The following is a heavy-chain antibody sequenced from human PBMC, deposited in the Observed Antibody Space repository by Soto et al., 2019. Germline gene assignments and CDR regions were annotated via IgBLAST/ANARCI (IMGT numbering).Heavy chain of an antibody. CDR2: ISGSGGST. J-gene: IGHJ6*03. D-gene: IGHD3-10*01. CDR1: GFTFSSYA. V-gene: IGHV3-23*01. Sequence: GGSLRLSCAASGFTFSSYAMSWVRQAPGKGLEWVSAISGSGGSTYYADSVKGRFTISRDNSKNRLYLQMNSLRAEDTAVSYRAKTYFGSGSYLITKAIYYYYYMDVWGKGTTVTVSS. CDR3: AKTYFGSGSYLITKAIYYYYYMDV.